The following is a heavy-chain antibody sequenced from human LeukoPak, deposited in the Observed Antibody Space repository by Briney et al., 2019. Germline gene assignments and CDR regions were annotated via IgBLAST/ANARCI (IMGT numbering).Heavy chain of an antibody. CDR3: ARHFIVVVPAAIYYFDY. V-gene: IGHV1-3*01. CDR2: INAGNGNT. J-gene: IGHJ4*02. D-gene: IGHD2-2*02. Sequence: ASVKVSCKASGYTFTSYAMHWVRQAPGQRLEWMGWINAGNGNTKYSQKFQGRVTITRDTSASTAYMELSSLRSEDTAVYYCARHFIVVVPAAIYYFDYWGQGTLVTVSS. CDR1: GYTFTSYA.